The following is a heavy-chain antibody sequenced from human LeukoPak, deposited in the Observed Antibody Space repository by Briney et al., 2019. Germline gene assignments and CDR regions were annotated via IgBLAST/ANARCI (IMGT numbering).Heavy chain of an antibody. Sequence: SETLSLTCTVSGGSISSYYWSWIRQPAGKGLEWIGRIYTSGSTNYNPSPKSRVTMSVDTSKNQFSLKLSSVTAADTAVYYCARATRAAGFYYYYYYMDVWGKGTTVTVSS. CDR3: ARATRAAGFYYYYYYMDV. CDR2: IYTSGST. J-gene: IGHJ6*03. CDR1: GGSISSYY. D-gene: IGHD6-13*01. V-gene: IGHV4-4*07.